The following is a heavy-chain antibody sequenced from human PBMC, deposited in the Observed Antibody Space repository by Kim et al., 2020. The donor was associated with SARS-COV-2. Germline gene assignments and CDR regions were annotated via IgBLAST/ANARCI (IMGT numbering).Heavy chain of an antibody. CDR1: GYTFTSYG. CDR2: ISAYNGNT. D-gene: IGHD3-9*01. Sequence: ASVKVSCKASGYTFTSYGISWVRQAPGQGLEWMGWISAYNGNTNYAQKLQGRVTMTTDTSTSTAYMELRSLRSDDTAVYYCARDSPDYDILTGYYTHYYYYGMDVWGQGTTVTVSS. J-gene: IGHJ6*02. CDR3: ARDSPDYDILTGYYTHYYYYGMDV. V-gene: IGHV1-18*04.